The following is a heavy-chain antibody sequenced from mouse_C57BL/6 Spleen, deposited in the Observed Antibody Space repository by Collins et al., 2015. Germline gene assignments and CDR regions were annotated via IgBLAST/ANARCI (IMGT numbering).Heavy chain of an antibody. V-gene: IGHV3-2*02. CDR3: AIPSSTMIWFAY. CDR1: GYSITSDYA. D-gene: IGHD2-4*01. J-gene: IGHJ3*01. CDR2: ISYSGST. Sequence: DVQLQESGPGLVKPSQSLSLTCTVTGYSITSDYAWNWIRQFPGNKLEWMGYISYSGSTSYNPSLKSRISITRDTSKNQFFLQLNSVTTEDTATYYCAIPSSTMIWFAYWGQGTLVTVSA.